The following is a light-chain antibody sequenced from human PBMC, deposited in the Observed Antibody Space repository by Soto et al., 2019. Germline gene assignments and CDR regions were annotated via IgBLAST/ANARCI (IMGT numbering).Light chain of an antibody. J-gene: IGKJ2*01. CDR1: QSVSSNN. V-gene: IGKV3-20*01. CDR2: GAF. CDR3: KQLGSSPPYT. Sequence: EIVLTQSPGTLSLSPGEGATLSCRASQSVSSNNLAWYQQKPGRAPRLLIYGAFNRASDIPHRFSGSGSGTAFTLTISRLELEVFAVYYCKQLGSSPPYTFGQGPRREIK.